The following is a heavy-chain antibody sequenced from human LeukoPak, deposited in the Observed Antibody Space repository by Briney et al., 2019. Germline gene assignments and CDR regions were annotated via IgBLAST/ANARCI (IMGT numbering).Heavy chain of an antibody. CDR1: GGSFSGYY. CDR3: ARRIAAAGDY. J-gene: IGHJ4*02. V-gene: IGHV4-34*01. CDR2: IHYSGST. D-gene: IGHD6-13*01. Sequence: SETLSLTCAVYGGSFSGYYWSWIRQPPGKGLEWIGSIHYSGSTYYNPSLRSRVTISVDTSKNQFSLKLSSVTAADTAVYYCARRIAAAGDYWGQGTLVTVSS.